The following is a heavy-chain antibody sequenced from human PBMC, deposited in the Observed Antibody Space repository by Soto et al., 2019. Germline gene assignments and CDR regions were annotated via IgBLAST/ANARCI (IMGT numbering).Heavy chain of an antibody. CDR2: IINDGREQ. CDR1: GFTFGRHG. CDR3: ARDDDYGDNGLDY. J-gene: IGHJ4*02. D-gene: IGHD4-17*01. Sequence: VQLVESGGGVVQPGRSLRLSCAASGFTFGRHGMHWVRQAPGKGLERVGVIINDGREQHYGDSVRGRFTISRDNSKNTLFLQMNSLRAEDTAVYYCARDDDYGDNGLDYWGQGTLVTVSS. V-gene: IGHV3-33*05.